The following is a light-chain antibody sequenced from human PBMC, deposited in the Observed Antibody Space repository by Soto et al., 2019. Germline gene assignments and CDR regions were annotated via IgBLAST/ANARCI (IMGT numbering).Light chain of an antibody. CDR3: HQRSNWWT. Sequence: EIVLTQSPATLSSFPGDRVTLSCRASQYINTRLAWYQHRPGQSPRLLIYQTSLRAAGIPARFSASGSGTDFTLTISSLEPEDFAVYYCHQRSNWWTFGQGTKVDIK. CDR2: QTS. J-gene: IGKJ1*01. CDR1: QYINTR. V-gene: IGKV3-11*01.